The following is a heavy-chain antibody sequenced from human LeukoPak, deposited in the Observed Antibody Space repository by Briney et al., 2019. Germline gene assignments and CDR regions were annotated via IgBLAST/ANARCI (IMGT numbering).Heavy chain of an antibody. CDR1: GFTFSSYS. V-gene: IGHV3-21*01. Sequence: GGSLRLSCAASGFTFSSYSMNWVRQAPGKGPEWVSSISSSSSYIYYADSVKGRFTISRDNAKNSLYLQMNSLRAEDTAVYYCARDLSRRGMDVWGKGTTVTVSS. CDR3: ARDLSRRGMDV. J-gene: IGHJ6*04. CDR2: ISSSSSYI.